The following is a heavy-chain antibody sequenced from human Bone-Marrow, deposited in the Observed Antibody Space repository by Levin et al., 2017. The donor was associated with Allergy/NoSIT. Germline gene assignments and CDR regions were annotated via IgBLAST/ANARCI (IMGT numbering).Heavy chain of an antibody. CDR3: ARGLIIRGTNYFFDY. D-gene: IGHD3-16*02. CDR1: GGSISGYY. V-gene: IGHV4-59*08. Sequence: SCTVSGGSISGYYWSWIRQSPGKGLEWIGYVYYSGSTNYNPSLETRVTTSIDTSKNQFSLELTSVTAADTAVYYCARGLIIRGTNYFFDYWGQGTLATVSS. J-gene: IGHJ4*02. CDR2: VYYSGST.